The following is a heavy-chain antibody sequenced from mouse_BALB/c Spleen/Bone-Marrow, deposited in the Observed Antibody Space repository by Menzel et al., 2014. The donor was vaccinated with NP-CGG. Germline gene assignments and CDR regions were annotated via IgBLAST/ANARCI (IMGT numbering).Heavy chain of an antibody. CDR1: GYTFTSYW. J-gene: IGHJ2*01. D-gene: IGHD2-4*01. CDR3: TRTHDYDEGGFDY. CDR2: IYPSDSYT. Sequence: VQLQQSGAELVRPGASVKLSCKASGYTFTSYWINWVKQRPGQGLEWIGNIYPSDSYTNYNQKFKDKATLTVDKSSSTAYMQLSSPTSEDSAVYYCTRTHDYDEGGFDYWGQGTTLTVSS. V-gene: IGHV1-69*02.